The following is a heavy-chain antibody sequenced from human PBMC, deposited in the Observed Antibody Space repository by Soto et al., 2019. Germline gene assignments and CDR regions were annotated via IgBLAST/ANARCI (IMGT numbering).Heavy chain of an antibody. V-gene: IGHV3-7*05. CDR1: GFTFNNAW. Sequence: GGSLRLSCAASGFTFNNAWMTWVRQAPGKGLEWVANIRQDGGEIYCVDSVEGRFTISRDNAKNSLYLQINSLRAEDTAVYYCARHSYYVLDLWGQGTTVTVSS. CDR3: ARHSYYVLDL. CDR2: IRQDGGEI. J-gene: IGHJ6*02.